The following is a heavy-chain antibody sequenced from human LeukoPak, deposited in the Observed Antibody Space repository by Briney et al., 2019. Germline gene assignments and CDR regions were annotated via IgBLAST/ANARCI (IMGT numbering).Heavy chain of an antibody. V-gene: IGHV1-46*01. J-gene: IGHJ6*03. CDR3: ASQTYTDDYYMDV. CDR2: INPGDGST. CDR1: GYTFSLYY. Sequence: GASVKVSCKASGYTFSLYYLHWVRQAPGQGPEWMGMINPGDGSTTYRQKFQGRVTMTRDMSTRTVYMELSGLRFDDTAVYYCASQTYTDDYYMDVWGKGTTVTVSS. D-gene: IGHD2-2*02.